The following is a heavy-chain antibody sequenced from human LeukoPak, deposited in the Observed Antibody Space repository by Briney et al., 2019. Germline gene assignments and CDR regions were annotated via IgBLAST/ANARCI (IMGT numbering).Heavy chain of an antibody. CDR1: GFTFSSYS. V-gene: IGHV3-21*01. D-gene: IGHD3-22*01. Sequence: PGGSLRLSCAASGFTFSSYSMNWVRQAPGKGLEWVSFISSSSSYKYYADSVKGRLTISRDNAKNSLYLQMNSLRAEDTAVYYCARDYFYDSSGYYGRRGFDYWGQGPLVTVS. CDR3: ARDYFYDSSGYYGRRGFDY. CDR2: ISSSSSYK. J-gene: IGHJ4*02.